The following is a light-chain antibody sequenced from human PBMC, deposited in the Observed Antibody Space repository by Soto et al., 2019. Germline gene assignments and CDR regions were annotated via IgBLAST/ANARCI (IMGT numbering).Light chain of an antibody. CDR3: QQYDTYART. CDR1: QSISGT. Sequence: DIQMTQSPSTLSASVGDRVSITCRASQSISGTLAWYQQKPGKAPKLLIYGASSLGRGVPSRFSCSGSGTEFTLTISSLQPDDFATLYCQQYDTYARTFGQATKVDSK. J-gene: IGKJ1*01. CDR2: GAS. V-gene: IGKV1-5*01.